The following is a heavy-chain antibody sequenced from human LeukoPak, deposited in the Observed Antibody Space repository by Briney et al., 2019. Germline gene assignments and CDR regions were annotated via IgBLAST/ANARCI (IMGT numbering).Heavy chain of an antibody. Sequence: PGGSLRLSCAASGFTFSSYDMHWVRQATGKGLEWVSAIGTAGDTYYPGSVKGRFTISRENAKNSLYLQMNSLRAGDTAVYYCARDRGDRIFDYWGQGTLVTVSS. CDR1: GFTFSSYD. V-gene: IGHV3-13*01. D-gene: IGHD3-16*01. CDR3: ARDRGDRIFDY. J-gene: IGHJ4*02. CDR2: IGTAGDT.